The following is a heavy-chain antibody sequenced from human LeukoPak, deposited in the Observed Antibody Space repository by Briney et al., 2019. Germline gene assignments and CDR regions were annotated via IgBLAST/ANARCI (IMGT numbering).Heavy chain of an antibody. CDR3: ARDPGGITPIFDY. Sequence: PGGSLRLSCAASGFTVSSNYMSWVRQAPGKGLVWVSRINSDGSSTSYADSVKGRFTISRDNAKNTLYLQMNSLRAEDTAVYYCARDPGGITPIFDYWGQGTLVTVSS. J-gene: IGHJ4*02. D-gene: IGHD3-16*01. CDR1: GFTVSSNY. V-gene: IGHV3-74*01. CDR2: INSDGSST.